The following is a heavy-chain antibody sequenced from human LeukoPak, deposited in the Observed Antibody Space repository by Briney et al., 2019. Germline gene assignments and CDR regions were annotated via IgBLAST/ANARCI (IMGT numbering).Heavy chain of an antibody. CDR3: AADGAGFDT. V-gene: IGHV3-11*01. CDR1: GFTFNDYY. J-gene: IGHJ5*02. D-gene: IGHD5-24*01. CDR2: INIGGTNT. Sequence: GGSLRLSCAASGFTFNDYYMSWIRQAPGKGLEWLSYINIGGTNTHYADSVKGRFTISRDNAKKSLYLEMNNLRAEDTAVYYCAADGAGFDTWGQGVLVTVSS.